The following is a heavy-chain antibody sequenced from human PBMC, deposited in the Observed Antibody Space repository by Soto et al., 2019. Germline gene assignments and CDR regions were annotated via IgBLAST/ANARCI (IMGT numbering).Heavy chain of an antibody. Sequence: PGGSLRLSCAASGFTFSNAWMNWVRQAPGKGLEWVGRIKSKTDGGTTDYAAPVKGKFTISRDDSKNTLYLQMNSLKTEDKAMKYCTTDTGGIVLVPAARPLDPWGKGTLVPVSS. D-gene: IGHD2-2*01. CDR3: TTDTGGIVLVPAARPLDP. CDR2: IKSKTDGGTT. J-gene: IGHJ5*02. CDR1: GFTFSNAW. V-gene: IGHV3-15*07.